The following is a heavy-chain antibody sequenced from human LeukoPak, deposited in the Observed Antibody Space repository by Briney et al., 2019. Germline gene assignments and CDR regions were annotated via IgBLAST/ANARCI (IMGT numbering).Heavy chain of an antibody. D-gene: IGHD1-26*01. Sequence: SETLSLTCTVSGGSISSYYWSWIRQPPGKGLEWIGEINHSGSTNYNPSLKSRVTISVDTSKNQFSLKLSSVTAADTAVYYCARGRSYRPYYYYGMDVWGQGTTVTVSS. CDR2: INHSGST. V-gene: IGHV4-34*01. CDR1: GGSISSYY. CDR3: ARGRSYRPYYYYGMDV. J-gene: IGHJ6*02.